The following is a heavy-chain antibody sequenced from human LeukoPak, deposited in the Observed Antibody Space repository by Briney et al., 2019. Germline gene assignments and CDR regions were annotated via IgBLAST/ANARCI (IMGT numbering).Heavy chain of an antibody. J-gene: IGHJ6*03. D-gene: IGHD3-10*01. V-gene: IGHV5-51*01. Sequence: GESLKISCKGSGYSFTSYWIGWVRQMPGKGLEWMGIIYPGDSDTRYGPSFQGQVTISADKSISTAYLQWSSLKASDTAMYYCARRTRGEDYYMDVWGKGTTVTISS. CDR1: GYSFTSYW. CDR3: ARRTRGEDYYMDV. CDR2: IYPGDSDT.